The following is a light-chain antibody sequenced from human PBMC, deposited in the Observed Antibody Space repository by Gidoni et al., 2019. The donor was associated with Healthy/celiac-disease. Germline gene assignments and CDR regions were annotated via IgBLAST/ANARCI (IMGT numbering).Light chain of an antibody. J-gene: IGLJ2*01. CDR2: DVS. Sequence: QSALTQPRSVSGSPGPSVTISCTGTSSDVGGYNYVPWYQRHRGKAPKLMIYDVSNRPSGVPDRFSGSKSGNTASLTISGLQAEDEADYYCCSYAGSYTLVFGGGTKLTVL. CDR3: CSYAGSYTLV. V-gene: IGLV2-11*01. CDR1: SSDVGGYNY.